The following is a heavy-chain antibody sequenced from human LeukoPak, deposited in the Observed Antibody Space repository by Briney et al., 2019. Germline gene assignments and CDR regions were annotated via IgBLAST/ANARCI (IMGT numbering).Heavy chain of an antibody. CDR3: ARAYSSGYYPPENFFNS. CDR1: GGSISSGSYC. V-gene: IGHV4-61*02. D-gene: IGHD3-22*01. J-gene: IGHJ4*02. CDR2: IYTSGST. Sequence: SSQTLSLTCTVSGGSISSGSYCWSWIRQPAGKGLEWIGGIYTSGSTNYDPSLKSRVTISVDASRNQFSLKLSSVTAADTAVYYCARAYSSGYYPPENFFNSWGQGTLVNVSS.